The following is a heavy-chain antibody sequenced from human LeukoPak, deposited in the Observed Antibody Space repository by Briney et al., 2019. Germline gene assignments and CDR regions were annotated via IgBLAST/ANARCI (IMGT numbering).Heavy chain of an antibody. J-gene: IGHJ4*02. Sequence: ASVKVSCKTSGYTFTDSYIHWVRQAPGQGLEWMGRINPNSGDPDYPQKFQGRVTMTRDTSISTAYMELRSLRADDTAVYYCARDLWFGELSPLGYWGQGTLVTVSS. CDR1: GYTFTDSY. CDR3: ARDLWFGELSPLGY. V-gene: IGHV1-2*06. CDR2: INPNSGDP. D-gene: IGHD3-10*01.